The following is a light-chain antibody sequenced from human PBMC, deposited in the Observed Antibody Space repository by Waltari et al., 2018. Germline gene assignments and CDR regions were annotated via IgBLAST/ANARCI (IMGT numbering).Light chain of an antibody. V-gene: IGLV2-11*01. CDR3: CSYAGIYTWV. J-gene: IGLJ3*02. CDR1: SSDVGRYNY. CDR2: DVS. Sequence: QSALTQPRSVSGSPGQSVTISCTGTSSDVGRYNYVSWFQQYPGKAPKLMISDVSERPSGVSDRFSGSKSGNTASLTISGLQAEDEADYYCCSYAGIYTWVFGGGTQLTVL.